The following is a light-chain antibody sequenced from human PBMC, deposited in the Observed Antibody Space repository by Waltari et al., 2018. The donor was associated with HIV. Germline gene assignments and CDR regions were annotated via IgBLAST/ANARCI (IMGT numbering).Light chain of an antibody. V-gene: IGKV3-15*01. CDR3: QHYYDWPPYT. CDR2: GAS. CDR1: QSVNSN. J-gene: IGKJ2*01. Sequence: ILMTQSPATLSVFPGERATLSCRASQSVNSNLAWYQQKPGQAPRLLIYGASTRATGIPARFSGSGSETEFTLTISSLQSEDFAVYYCQHYYDWPPYTFGQGTKLEI.